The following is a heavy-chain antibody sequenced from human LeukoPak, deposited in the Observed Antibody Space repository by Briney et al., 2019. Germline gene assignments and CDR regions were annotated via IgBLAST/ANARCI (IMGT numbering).Heavy chain of an antibody. CDR1: GGSISSGDYY. D-gene: IGHD3-22*01. CDR3: ASTYYYDSSGYYPGYFQH. J-gene: IGHJ1*01. Sequence: SETLSLTCTVSGGSISSGDYYWSWIRQPPGKGLEWIGYIYYSGSTNYNPSLKSRVTISVDTSKNQFSLKLSSVTAADTAVYYCASTYYYDSSGYYPGYFQHWGQGTLVTVSS. V-gene: IGHV4-61*08. CDR2: IYYSGST.